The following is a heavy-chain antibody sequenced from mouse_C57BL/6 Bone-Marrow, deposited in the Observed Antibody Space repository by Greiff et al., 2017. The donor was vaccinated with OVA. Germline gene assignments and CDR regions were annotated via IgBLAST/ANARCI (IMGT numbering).Heavy chain of an antibody. CDR1: GFTFNTYA. Sequence: EVKLMESGGGLVQPKGSLKLSCAASGFTFNTYAMHWVRQAPGKGLEWVVGIRSKSSNYETYYAVSVKDRFTIPRNDSHNMLYLQMNNLKTEDTAMYYCVCAYDGYYLDYAMDYWGQGTSVTVSS. CDR3: VCAYDGYYLDYAMDY. J-gene: IGHJ4*01. CDR2: IRSKSSNYET. V-gene: IGHV10-3*01. D-gene: IGHD2-3*01.